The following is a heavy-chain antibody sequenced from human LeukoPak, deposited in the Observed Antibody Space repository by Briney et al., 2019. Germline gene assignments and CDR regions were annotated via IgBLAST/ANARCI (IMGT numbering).Heavy chain of an antibody. V-gene: IGHV3-33*01. Sequence: GGSLRLSCAASGFTFRNYGMPWVRQAPGKGLEWVAVIWYDGSDKYYADFVKGRFTISRDNSKSTLYLQMNSLRAEDTAVYYCATVRRGSSGWYADVWGQGTTVTVSS. CDR1: GFTFRNYG. D-gene: IGHD6-19*01. J-gene: IGHJ6*02. CDR2: IWYDGSDK. CDR3: ATVRRGSSGWYADV.